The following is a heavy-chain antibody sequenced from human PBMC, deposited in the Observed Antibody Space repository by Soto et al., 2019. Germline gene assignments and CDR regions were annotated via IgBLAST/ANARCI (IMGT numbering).Heavy chain of an antibody. CDR2: ISGSGGST. CDR1: GFTFSSYA. Sequence: EVQLLESGGGLVQPGGSLRLSCAASGFTFSSYAMSWVRQAPGKGLEWVSAISGSGGSTYYADSVKGRFTISRDNSKNTLYLQMNSLRAEDTAVYYCAKDKELRFLEWSENAFDIWGKGTMVTVSS. V-gene: IGHV3-23*01. CDR3: AKDKELRFLEWSENAFDI. J-gene: IGHJ3*02. D-gene: IGHD3-3*01.